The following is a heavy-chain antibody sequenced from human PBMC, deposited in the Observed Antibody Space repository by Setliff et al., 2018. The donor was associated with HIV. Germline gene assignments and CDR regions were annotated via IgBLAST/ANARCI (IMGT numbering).Heavy chain of an antibody. Sequence: KTSETLSLTCTVSGGSISSYYWSWIRQPPGKGLEWLGDIYSSGSTNYNPSLKSRVTISVDTSKNQFSLKLYSVTAADTAVYYCARAYFGSGIYYWGQGTLVTVSS. CDR2: IYSSGST. V-gene: IGHV4-4*09. J-gene: IGHJ4*02. CDR3: ARAYFGSGIYY. CDR1: GGSISSYY. D-gene: IGHD3-10*01.